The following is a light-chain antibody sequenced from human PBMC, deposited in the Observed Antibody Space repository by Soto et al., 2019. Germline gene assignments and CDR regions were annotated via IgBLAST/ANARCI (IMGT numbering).Light chain of an antibody. J-gene: IGKJ1*01. CDR2: AAS. CDR1: QGISNY. Sequence: DIPMTQSPSSLSASVGDRVTITCRASQGISNYLAWYQQKPGKVPKLIIDAASPLQTGVPSRFSGSGSGTDFTLTISSLQTEDFATYYCQKYNRAPRTFGQGTKVDIK. CDR3: QKYNRAPRT. V-gene: IGKV1-27*01.